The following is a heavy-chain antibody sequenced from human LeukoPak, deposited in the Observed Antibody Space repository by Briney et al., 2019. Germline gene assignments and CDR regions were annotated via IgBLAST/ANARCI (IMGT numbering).Heavy chain of an antibody. V-gene: IGHV3-30*02. J-gene: IGHJ3*02. CDR1: GFMFSSYG. Sequence: GGSLRLACTASGFMFSSYGMHWERQAPGKGLDWMAYIQHDGSEQFYADSVKGRFTISRDNSKNTVYLQMNSLRAEDTALYYCAKFDTVMVNHDAFDIWGQGTMVTVSS. CDR2: IQHDGSEQ. D-gene: IGHD5-18*01. CDR3: AKFDTVMVNHDAFDI.